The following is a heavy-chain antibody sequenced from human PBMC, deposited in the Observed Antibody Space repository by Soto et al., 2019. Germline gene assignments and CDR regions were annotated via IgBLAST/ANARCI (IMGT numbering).Heavy chain of an antibody. V-gene: IGHV4-59*01. CDR1: GGSNNSYY. J-gene: IGHJ4*02. Sequence: SETLSLTCTVSGGSNNSYYWSWIRQPTGKGLEWIGYIYYSGSTNYNPSLKSRVTISVDTSKNQFSLKLSSVTAADTAVYYCARSREGGATIHPLFLDYWGQGTLVTVSS. CDR3: ARSREGGATIHPLFLDY. CDR2: IYYSGST. D-gene: IGHD1-26*01.